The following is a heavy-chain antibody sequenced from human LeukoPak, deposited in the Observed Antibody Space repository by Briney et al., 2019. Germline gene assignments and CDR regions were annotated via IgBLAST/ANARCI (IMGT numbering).Heavy chain of an antibody. CDR3: ARVIRSGWEGELSD. CDR1: GFTFSDSW. CDR2: INTDGSST. V-gene: IGHV3-74*01. Sequence: PGGSLRLSCAASGFTFSDSWTHWVRQAPGKGLIWVSHINTDGSSTRYADSVKGRFTISRDNAKNTLYLQMNSLRAEDTAVYYCARVIRSGWEGELSDWGQGTLVTVSS. J-gene: IGHJ4*02. D-gene: IGHD6-25*01.